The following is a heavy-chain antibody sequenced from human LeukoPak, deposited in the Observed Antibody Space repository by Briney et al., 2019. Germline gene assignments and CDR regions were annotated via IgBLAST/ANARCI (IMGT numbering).Heavy chain of an antibody. CDR3: ARESSTVTTHYFDY. CDR1: GFTVSSNY. J-gene: IGHJ4*02. D-gene: IGHD4-17*01. CDR2: IYSGGST. V-gene: IGHV3-66*01. Sequence: GGSLSLSCAAFGFTVSSNYMSWVRQAPGKGLEWVSVIYSGGSTYYADSVKGRFTISRDNSKNTLYLQMNSLRAEDTAVYYCARESSTVTTHYFDYWGQGTLVTVSS.